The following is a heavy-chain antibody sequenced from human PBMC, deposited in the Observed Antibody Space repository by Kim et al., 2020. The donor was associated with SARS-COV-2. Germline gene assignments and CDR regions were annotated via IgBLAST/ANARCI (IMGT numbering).Heavy chain of an antibody. D-gene: IGHD1-1*01. CDR1: GFTIINAW. J-gene: IGHJ4*02. CDR2: IRGKADGGTS. Sequence: GGSLRLSCAASGFTIINAWMTWVRQAPGKGLELVGRIRGKADGGTSDYAAPVKGRFTISRDDSRNTPYLQMNSLKAEDTAVYYCTTVSNGKLDYWGQGTL. CDR3: TTVSNGKLDY. V-gene: IGHV3-15*01.